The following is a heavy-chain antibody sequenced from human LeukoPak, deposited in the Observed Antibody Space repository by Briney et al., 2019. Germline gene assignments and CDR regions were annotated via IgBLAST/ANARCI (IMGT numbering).Heavy chain of an antibody. CDR3: ATPSLNYYGSGSYPYYFDY. D-gene: IGHD3-10*01. CDR1: GYTLTELS. Sequence: GASVKVSCKVSGYTLTELSMHWVRQAPGKGLEWMGGFDPEDGETIYAQKFQGRVTMTEDTSTDTAYMELSSLRPEDMAVYYCATPSLNYYGSGSYPYYFDYWGQGTLVTVSS. CDR2: FDPEDGET. J-gene: IGHJ4*02. V-gene: IGHV1-24*01.